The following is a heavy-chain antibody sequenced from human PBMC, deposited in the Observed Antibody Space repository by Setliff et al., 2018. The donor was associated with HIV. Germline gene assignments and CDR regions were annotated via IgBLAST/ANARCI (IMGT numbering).Heavy chain of an antibody. J-gene: IGHJ6*03. CDR3: ACGAAAGTDYYYYYYMDV. V-gene: IGHV4-39*01. D-gene: IGHD6-13*01. Sequence: SETLSLTCTVSGGSISSSSYYWGWIRQPPGKGLEWIGGIYYSGSTYYNPSLKSRVTISVDTSKNQFSLKLSSVTAADTAVYYCACGAAAGTDYYYYYYMDVWGKGTTVTVSS. CDR2: IYYSGST. CDR1: GGSISSSSYY.